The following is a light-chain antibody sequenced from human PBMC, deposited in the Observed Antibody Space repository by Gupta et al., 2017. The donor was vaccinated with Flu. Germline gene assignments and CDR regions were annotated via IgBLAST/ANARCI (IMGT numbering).Light chain of an antibody. V-gene: IGLV1-40*01. CDR2: ANT. CDR1: RSNIGAGHD. CDR3: QSYGSRLGGYYWV. J-gene: IGLJ3*02. Sequence: QSVLTQPPSVSGAPGQQVSISCNGRRSNIGAGHDVHWYQQLPGTAPKLLIYANTNRPSGVPDRFSGSRSDTSASLAITGLQAEDEADYYCQSYGSRLGGYYWVFGGGTKLTVL.